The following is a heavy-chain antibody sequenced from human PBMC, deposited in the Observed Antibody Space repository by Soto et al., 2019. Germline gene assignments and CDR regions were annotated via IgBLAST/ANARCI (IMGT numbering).Heavy chain of an antibody. D-gene: IGHD4-17*01. V-gene: IGHV1-18*01. CDR2: ISAYNGNT. J-gene: IGHJ5*02. CDR1: GYTFTSYG. Sequence: QVQLVQSGAEVKKPGASVKVSCKASGYTFTSYGISWVRQAPGQGLEWMGWISAYNGNTNYAQKXQGRITMTTAXXTXTXXMKLRSLRSDHTAVYYCARGGDYVSRDPLGRWFDPWGQGTLVTVSS. CDR3: ARGGDYVSRDPLGRWFDP.